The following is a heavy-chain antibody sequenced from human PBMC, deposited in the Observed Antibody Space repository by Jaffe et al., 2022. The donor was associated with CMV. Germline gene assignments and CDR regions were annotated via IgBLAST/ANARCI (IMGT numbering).Heavy chain of an antibody. Sequence: EVQLVESGGGLVQPGGSLRLSCAASGFTFSSYAMSWVRQAPGKGLEWVSAISGSGGSTYYADSVKGRFTISRDNSKNTLYLQMNSLRAEDTAVYYCATPLPDYEPFRWTDAFDIWGQGTMVTVSS. CDR1: GFTFSSYA. J-gene: IGHJ3*02. CDR2: ISGSGGST. V-gene: IGHV3-23*04. CDR3: ATPLPDYEPFRWTDAFDI. D-gene: IGHD4-17*01.